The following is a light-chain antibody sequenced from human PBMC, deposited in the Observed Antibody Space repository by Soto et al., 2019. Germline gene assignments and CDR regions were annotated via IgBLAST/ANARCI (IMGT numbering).Light chain of an antibody. Sequence: QSVLTQPPSVSGAPGQRVTISCTGSNSNIGADYDVHWYQQFPGTAPKLLIYDNNTRPSGVPDRFSGSKSGTSASLAITGLQAEDEADYYCQSYDSSLSGYVFGTGTKLTVL. CDR3: QSYDSSLSGYV. CDR1: NSNIGADYD. V-gene: IGLV1-40*01. J-gene: IGLJ1*01. CDR2: DNN.